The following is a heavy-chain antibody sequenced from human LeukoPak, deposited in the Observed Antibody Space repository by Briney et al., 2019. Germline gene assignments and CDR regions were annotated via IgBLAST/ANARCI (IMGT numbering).Heavy chain of an antibody. CDR2: IRYDGSNK. D-gene: IGHD2-2*02. CDR3: AKAGGYCSSTSCYTTFDY. J-gene: IGHJ4*02. V-gene: IGHV3-30*02. Sequence: PGGSLRLSCAASGFTFSSYGMHWVRQAPGKGLEWVAFIRYDGSNKYYADSVKGRFTISRDNSKNTLYLQMNSLRAEDTAVYYCAKAGGYCSSTSCYTTFDYWGQGTLVTVPS. CDR1: GFTFSSYG.